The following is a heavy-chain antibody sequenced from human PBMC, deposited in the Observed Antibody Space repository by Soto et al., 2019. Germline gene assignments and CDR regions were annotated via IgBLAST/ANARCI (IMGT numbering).Heavy chain of an antibody. Sequence: PSETLSLTCAVSGGSISSSNWWSWVRQPPGKGLEWIGEIYHSGSTNYNPSLKSRVTISVDKSKNQFSLKLSSVTAADTAVYYCARDSRDYYYGSGSYYNWSYYYYYYGMDVWSQGTTVTVS. D-gene: IGHD3-10*01. CDR3: ARDSRDYYYGSGSYYNWSYYYYYYGMDV. V-gene: IGHV4-4*02. J-gene: IGHJ6*02. CDR1: GGSISSSNW. CDR2: IYHSGST.